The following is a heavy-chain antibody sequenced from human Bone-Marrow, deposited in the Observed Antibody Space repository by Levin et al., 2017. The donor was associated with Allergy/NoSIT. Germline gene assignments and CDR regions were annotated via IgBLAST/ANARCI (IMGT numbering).Heavy chain of an antibody. J-gene: IGHJ4*02. CDR2: IIPIFGTA. D-gene: IGHD3-3*01. V-gene: IGHV1-69*06. Sequence: KISCKASGGTFSSYAISWVRQAPGQGLEWMGGIIPIFGTANYAQKFQGRVTITADKSTSTAYMELSSLRSEDTAVYYCARDGVPTYYDFWSGYRRFDYWGQGTLVTVSS. CDR3: ARDGVPTYYDFWSGYRRFDY. CDR1: GGTFSSYA.